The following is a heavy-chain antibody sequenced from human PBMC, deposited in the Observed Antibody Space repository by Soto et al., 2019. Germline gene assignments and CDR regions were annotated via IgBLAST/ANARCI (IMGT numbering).Heavy chain of an antibody. D-gene: IGHD2-15*01. Sequence: PGESLKISCKAFGYTFTNHWIGWVRQMPGKGLEWMGIIFPDDSDSKYSPSFQGQVTFSVDKSISTAYLQWGSLKASDTAMYYYVCQMYGSLGILSDIWARGTLVTVSS. V-gene: IGHV5-51*01. CDR3: VCQMYGSLGILSDI. J-gene: IGHJ4*02. CDR2: IFPDDSDS. CDR1: GYTFTNHW.